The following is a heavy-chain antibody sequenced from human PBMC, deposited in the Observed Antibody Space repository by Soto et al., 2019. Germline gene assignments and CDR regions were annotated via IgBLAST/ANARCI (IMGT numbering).Heavy chain of an antibody. Sequence: EVQLLESGGGLVQPGGSLRLSCAASGFTFSSYAMSWVRQAPGKGLDWVSTISGSGGSTYYADSVKGRFTMCRDNSKNTVYLQMNSLRAEDTDIYYCAKERQATTVTPPDYWGQGTLVTVSS. J-gene: IGHJ4*02. CDR2: ISGSGGST. D-gene: IGHD4-17*01. CDR1: GFTFSSYA. V-gene: IGHV3-23*01. CDR3: AKERQATTVTPPDY.